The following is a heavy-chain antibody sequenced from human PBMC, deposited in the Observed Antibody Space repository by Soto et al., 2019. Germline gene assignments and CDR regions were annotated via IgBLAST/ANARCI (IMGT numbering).Heavy chain of an antibody. Sequence: PGGSLRLSCAASGFDFSSYAMSWVRQAPGKGLECISLISGTGVPTLYAESVKGRFSVSRDNSKDTLFLEMNNLVVVDTAMYYCAKSFLSSCGCYFPWVDPWGPGTLVTVSS. D-gene: IGHD2-15*01. CDR3: AKSFLSSCGCYFPWVDP. V-gene: IGHV3-23*01. J-gene: IGHJ5*02. CDR1: GFDFSSYA. CDR2: ISGTGVPT.